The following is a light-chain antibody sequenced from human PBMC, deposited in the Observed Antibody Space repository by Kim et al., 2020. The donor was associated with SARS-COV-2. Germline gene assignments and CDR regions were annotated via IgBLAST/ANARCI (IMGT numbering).Light chain of an antibody. J-gene: IGKJ2*01. Sequence: ASVGDRVTINCRASKSISSYLNWYQKKPGKAPQLLIYAASRLQSVVPSRLSGSGSGTDFTLTISSLQPEDFSTYYCQQSYSTPYTFGQGTKLEI. CDR1: KSISSY. CDR3: QQSYSTPYT. CDR2: AAS. V-gene: IGKV1-39*01.